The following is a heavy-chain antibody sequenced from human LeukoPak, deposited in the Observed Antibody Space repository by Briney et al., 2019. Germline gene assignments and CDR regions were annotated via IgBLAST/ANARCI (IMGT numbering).Heavy chain of an antibody. CDR2: IYYSGST. D-gene: IGHD5-12*01. CDR3: ARDLSDRVSGYDGGGY. J-gene: IGHJ4*02. Sequence: PSETLSLTCTVSGGSISSSSYYWGWIRQPPGKGLEWIGSIYYSGSTYYNPSLKSRVTISVDTSKNQFSLKLSSVTAADTAVYYCARDLSDRVSGYDGGGYWGQGTLVTVSS. CDR1: GGSISSSSYY. V-gene: IGHV4-39*02.